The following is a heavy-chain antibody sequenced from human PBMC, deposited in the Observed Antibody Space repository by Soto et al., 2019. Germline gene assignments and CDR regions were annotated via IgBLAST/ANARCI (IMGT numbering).Heavy chain of an antibody. CDR2: SYYSGNT. D-gene: IGHD2-21*02. CDR3: ARDLWGYCGTDCYPLDV. Sequence: TLSLTCTVSGASITTGGYYWSWIRQHPGKGLEWIGHSYYSGNTYYNPSLKSRVTISVDTSKNQFSLKLRSVTAADTAVYYCARDLWGYCGTDCYPLDVWGQGTTVTVS. CDR1: GASITTGGYY. V-gene: IGHV4-31*03. J-gene: IGHJ6*02.